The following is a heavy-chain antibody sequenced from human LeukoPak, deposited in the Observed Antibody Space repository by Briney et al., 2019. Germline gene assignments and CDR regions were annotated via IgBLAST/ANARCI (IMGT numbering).Heavy chain of an antibody. CDR3: AREPHSSDYYYSFDY. Sequence: PGRSLRLSCAASGFTFRSYAMHWVRQAPGKGLEWVAVISYDGSNKYYADSVKGRFTISRDNSKNTLSLQMNSLRTEDTALYYCAREPHSSDYYYSFDYWGQGTLVTVSS. J-gene: IGHJ4*02. CDR1: GFTFRSYA. V-gene: IGHV3-30*04. D-gene: IGHD3-22*01. CDR2: ISYDGSNK.